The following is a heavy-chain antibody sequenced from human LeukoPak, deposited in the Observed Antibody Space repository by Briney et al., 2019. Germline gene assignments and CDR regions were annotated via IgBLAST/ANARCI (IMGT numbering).Heavy chain of an antibody. D-gene: IGHD3-22*01. CDR2: IYYSGST. J-gene: IGHJ3*02. CDR3: ARARTEYYYDSSGCAFDI. V-gene: IGHV4-39*07. Sequence: SETLSLTCTVSGGSISSSSYYWGWIRQPPGKGLEWIGTIYYSGSTYYNPSLKSRVTISVDTSKNQFSLKLSSVTAADTAVYYCARARTEYYYDSSGCAFDIWGQGTMVTVSS. CDR1: GGSISSSSYY.